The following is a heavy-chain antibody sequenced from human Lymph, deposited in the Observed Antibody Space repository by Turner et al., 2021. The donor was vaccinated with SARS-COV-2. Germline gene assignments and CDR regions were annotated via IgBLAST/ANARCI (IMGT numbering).Heavy chain of an antibody. J-gene: IGHJ6*02. Sequence: QVQLVQSGAEVKKPGASVKVSCKAPGYTFTSYGISWVRQAPGQGLEWMGWISAYNGYTNYAQKLQGRVTMTTDTSTSTAYMELRSLRSDDTAVYYCAREGYCSTTSCYRGQYYYHGMDVWGQGTTVTVSS. D-gene: IGHD2-2*02. V-gene: IGHV1-18*04. CDR3: AREGYCSTTSCYRGQYYYHGMDV. CDR1: GYTFTSYG. CDR2: ISAYNGYT.